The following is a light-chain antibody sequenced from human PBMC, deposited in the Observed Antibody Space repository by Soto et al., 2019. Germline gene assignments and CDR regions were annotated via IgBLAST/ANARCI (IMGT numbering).Light chain of an antibody. Sequence: DVLMAQSPYSLAGALGGGATTNWKSSQRVLHSSNHENSVAWYQQKAGQRPKLLIYRASIRESGVPDRFSGSGSGTDFTLTISSLQSEDFAVYYCQQYNNWPGTFGQGTKVDIK. CDR2: RAS. CDR1: QRVLHSSNHENS. J-gene: IGKJ1*01. V-gene: IGKV4-1*01. CDR3: QQYNNWPGT.